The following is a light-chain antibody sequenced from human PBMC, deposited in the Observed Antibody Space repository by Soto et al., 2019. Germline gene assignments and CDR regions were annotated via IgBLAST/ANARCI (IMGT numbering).Light chain of an antibody. Sequence: SVLSQPGSVSGSPGQSITISCTGTSSDVGSYNLVSWYQQHPGKAPKLMIYEVSKRPSGVSNRFSGSKSGNTASLTISGLQAEDEADYYCCSYAGSSFYVFGTGTNVTAL. J-gene: IGLJ1*01. V-gene: IGLV2-23*02. CDR3: CSYAGSSFYV. CDR2: EVS. CDR1: SSDVGSYNL.